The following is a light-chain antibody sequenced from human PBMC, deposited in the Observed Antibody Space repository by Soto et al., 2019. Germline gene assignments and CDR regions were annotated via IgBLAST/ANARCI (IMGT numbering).Light chain of an antibody. V-gene: IGLV1-47*01. CDR2: RDN. Sequence: QSVLAQPPSASGTPGQRVTISFSGSSSNIGTNPVYWYQQLPGTAPKLLIYRDNQRPSGVPDRFSGSKSGTSASLAISGLLSEGEAAYYCSTWDDSLSGVFGGGTKLTVL. CDR1: SSNIGTNP. J-gene: IGLJ3*02. CDR3: STWDDSLSGV.